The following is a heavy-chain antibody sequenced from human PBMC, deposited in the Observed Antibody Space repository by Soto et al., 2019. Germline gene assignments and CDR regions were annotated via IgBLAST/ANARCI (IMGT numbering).Heavy chain of an antibody. V-gene: IGHV4-39*01. J-gene: IGHJ4*02. CDR2: IYYSGST. CDR3: ARQSRYFDWLFPFDY. Sequence: QLQLQESGPGLVKPSATLSLTCTVSGGSISSSSYYWGWIRQPPGKGLEWIGSIYYSGSTYYNPSLKSRVTISVDQSKNQFSLTLSSVTAADTAVYYCARQSRYFDWLFPFDYWGQGTLVTVSS. D-gene: IGHD3-9*01. CDR1: GGSISSSSYY.